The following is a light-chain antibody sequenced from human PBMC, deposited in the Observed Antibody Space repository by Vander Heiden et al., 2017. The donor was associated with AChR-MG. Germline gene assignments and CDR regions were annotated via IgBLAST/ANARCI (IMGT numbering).Light chain of an antibody. CDR2: AAS. V-gene: IGKV1-39*01. Sequence: DIQMTQSPSFLSASVGDRVTITCRASQSISSYLNWYQQKPGKAPKLLIYAASRLQSGVPSRFSGSGSGTDFTLTISSLQPEDFATYYCQQSYSTPWTFGQGTKGEIK. J-gene: IGKJ1*01. CDR1: QSISSY. CDR3: QQSYSTPWT.